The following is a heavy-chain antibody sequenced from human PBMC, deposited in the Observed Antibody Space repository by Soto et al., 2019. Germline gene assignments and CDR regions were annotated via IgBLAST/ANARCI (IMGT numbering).Heavy chain of an antibody. CDR3: ALKVVTYYDN. Sequence: QVQLVQSGAEVKKPGASVRISCRASGYSFTSTYVHWVRQAPGQGPEWMGIINPAGGTTYYAQKFQGRLTLTSDTSTDTVFMDLNDLPSEDTAVYFCALKVVTYYDNWGQGTLLTVSS. D-gene: IGHD2-21*02. CDR1: GYSFTSTY. V-gene: IGHV1-46*01. J-gene: IGHJ4*02. CDR2: INPAGGTT.